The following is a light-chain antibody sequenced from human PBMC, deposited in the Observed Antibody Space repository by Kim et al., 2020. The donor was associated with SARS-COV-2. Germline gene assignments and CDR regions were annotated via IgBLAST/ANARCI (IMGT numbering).Light chain of an antibody. CDR2: QDN. CDR1: KLGDKY. V-gene: IGLV3-1*01. J-gene: IGLJ1*01. CDR3: QAWDSSTEV. Sequence: SVSPGQTASITCSGDKLGDKYACWYQQKSGQSPVLVIYQDNKRPSGIPERFSGSNSGNTATLTISGTQAMDEADYYCQAWDSSTEVFGTGTKVTVL.